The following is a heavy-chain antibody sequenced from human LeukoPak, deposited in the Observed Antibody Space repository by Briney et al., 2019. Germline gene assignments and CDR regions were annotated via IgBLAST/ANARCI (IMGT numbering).Heavy chain of an antibody. Sequence: SETLSLTCAVYGGSFSGYYWSWIRQPPGKGLEWIGEINHSGSTNYNPSLKSRVTISVDTSKNQFSLKLSSVTAADTAVYYCARHGMGGSYCGAINWFDPWGQGTLVTVSS. CDR1: GGSFSGYY. CDR3: ARHGMGGSYCGAINWFDP. V-gene: IGHV4-34*01. CDR2: INHSGST. J-gene: IGHJ5*02. D-gene: IGHD1-26*01.